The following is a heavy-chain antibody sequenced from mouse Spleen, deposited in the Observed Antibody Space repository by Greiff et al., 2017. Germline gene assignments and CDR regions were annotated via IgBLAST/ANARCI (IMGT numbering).Heavy chain of an antibody. CDR2: IYPGDGDT. Sequence: QVTLKESGPELVKPGASVKISCKASGYAFSSSWMNWVKQRPGKGLEWIGRIYPGDGDTNYNGKFKGKATLTADKSSSTAYMQLSSLTSEDSAVYFCAAGYGDYRFAYWGQGTLVTVSA. D-gene: IGHD2-13*01. J-gene: IGHJ3*01. CDR3: AAGYGDYRFAY. V-gene: IGHV1-82*01. CDR1: GYAFSSSW.